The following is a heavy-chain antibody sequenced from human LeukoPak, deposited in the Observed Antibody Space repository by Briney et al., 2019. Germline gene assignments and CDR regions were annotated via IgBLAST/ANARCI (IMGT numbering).Heavy chain of an antibody. Sequence: PSETLSLTCTVSGGSISSYYWSWIRQPPGKGLEWIGNIYYIGNTYYNPSLKSRVTISVDTSKNQFSLKVNSVTAADTAVYYCARAHSSSWFAPFDYWGQGTLVTVSS. V-gene: IGHV4-59*01. CDR3: ARAHSSSWFAPFDY. CDR2: IYYIGNT. CDR1: GGSISSYY. D-gene: IGHD6-13*01. J-gene: IGHJ4*02.